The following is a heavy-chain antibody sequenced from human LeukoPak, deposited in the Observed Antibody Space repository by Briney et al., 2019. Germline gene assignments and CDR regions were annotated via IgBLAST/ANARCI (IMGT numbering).Heavy chain of an antibody. Sequence: PSETLSLTCTVSGGSISSYYWSWIRQPPWKGLEWIGYIYYSGSTNYNPSLKSRVTISVDTSKNQFSLKLSSVTAADTAVYYCASWGYYDSSGYSFDYWGQGTLVTVSS. D-gene: IGHD3-22*01. CDR1: GGSISSYY. CDR2: IYYSGST. CDR3: ASWGYYDSSGYSFDY. J-gene: IGHJ4*02. V-gene: IGHV4-59*01.